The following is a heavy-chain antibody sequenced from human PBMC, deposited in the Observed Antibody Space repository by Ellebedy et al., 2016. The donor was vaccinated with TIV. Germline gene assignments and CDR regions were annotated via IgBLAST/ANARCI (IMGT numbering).Heavy chain of an antibody. Sequence: GGSLRLXCAASGFTFSRHAMNWVRQAPGKGLEWVANIKQDGSEKYYVDSVKGRFTISRDNAKNSLYLQMNSLGIEDTAVYYCARGTPDDPNSAYRPFDYWGQGTLVTVSS. CDR1: GFTFSRHA. J-gene: IGHJ4*02. CDR3: ARGTPDDPNSAYRPFDY. D-gene: IGHD3-22*01. V-gene: IGHV3-7*01. CDR2: IKQDGSEK.